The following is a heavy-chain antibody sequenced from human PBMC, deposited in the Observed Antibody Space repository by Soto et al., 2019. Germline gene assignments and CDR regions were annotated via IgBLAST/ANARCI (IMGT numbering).Heavy chain of an antibody. CDR2: VYYTGST. Sequence: SETLSLTCTVSGNSISGTSSFWAWIRQPPGKNLEWIGSVYYTGSTYYNSSLKSRVSISIDTSKNQFSLSLNSVTAADTAVYYCASPSWHAEYFQHWGQGTLVTVSS. J-gene: IGHJ1*01. D-gene: IGHD2-2*01. CDR1: GNSISGTSSF. V-gene: IGHV4-39*01. CDR3: ASPSWHAEYFQH.